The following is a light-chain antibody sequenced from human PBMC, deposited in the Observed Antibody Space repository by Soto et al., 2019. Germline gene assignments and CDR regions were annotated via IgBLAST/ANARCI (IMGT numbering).Light chain of an antibody. CDR1: QTISGW. Sequence: DIQMTQSPSTLSASVGDRVTITCRASQTISGWLAWYQQKPGKAPKLLIFEASILESGVPSRFSGSRSGTEFTLTIDSLQPDGFATYYCQQYTSYSPTFGQGNKVEI. V-gene: IGKV1-5*03. CDR2: EAS. CDR3: QQYTSYSPT. J-gene: IGKJ1*01.